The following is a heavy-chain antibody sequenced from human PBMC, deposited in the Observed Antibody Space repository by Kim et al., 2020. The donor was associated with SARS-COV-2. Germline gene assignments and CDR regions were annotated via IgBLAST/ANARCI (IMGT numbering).Heavy chain of an antibody. CDR1: GGSFSGYY. CDR3: ARDVRVFPYYYDSSGYYFDY. D-gene: IGHD3-22*01. V-gene: IGHV4-34*01. Sequence: SETLSLTCAVYGGSFSGYYWSWIRQPPGKGLEWIGEINHSGSTNYNPSLKSLVTISVDTSKNQFSLKLSSVTAADTAVYYCARDVRVFPYYYDSSGYYFDYWGQGTLVTVSS. J-gene: IGHJ4*02. CDR2: INHSGST.